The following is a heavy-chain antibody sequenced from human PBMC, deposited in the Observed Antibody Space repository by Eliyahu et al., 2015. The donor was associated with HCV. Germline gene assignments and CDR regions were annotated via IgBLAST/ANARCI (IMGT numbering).Heavy chain of an antibody. Sequence: SYAMHWVRQAPGKGLEYVSAISSNGGSTYYADSVKGRFTISRDNSKNTLYLQMSSLRAEDTAVYYCVKVGEEKGWAMIAFDYWGQGTLVTVSS. J-gene: IGHJ4*02. CDR2: ISSNGGST. CDR1: SYA. V-gene: IGHV3-64D*08. D-gene: IGHD3-22*01. CDR3: VKVGEEKGWAMIAFDY.